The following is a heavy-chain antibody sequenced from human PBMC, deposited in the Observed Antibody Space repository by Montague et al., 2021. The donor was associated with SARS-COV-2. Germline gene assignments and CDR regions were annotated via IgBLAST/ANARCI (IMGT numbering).Heavy chain of an antibody. D-gene: IGHD6-13*01. CDR3: ARPKYSSSWYVDY. Sequence: SETLSLTCTVPGGSISSSSYYWGWIRQPPGKGLEWIGSIYYSGSTYYNPSLKSRVTISVDTSKNQFSLKLSSATAADTAVYYCARPKYSSSWYVDYWGQGTLVTVSS. CDR1: GGSISSSSYY. J-gene: IGHJ4*02. CDR2: IYYSGST. V-gene: IGHV4-39*01.